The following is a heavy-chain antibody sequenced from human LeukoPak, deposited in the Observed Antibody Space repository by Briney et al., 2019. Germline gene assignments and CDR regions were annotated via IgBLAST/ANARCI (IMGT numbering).Heavy chain of an antibody. V-gene: IGHV4-34*01. CDR3: ARVPVIKGSLPDY. Sequence: PSETLSLTCAVYGGSFSGYYWSWIRQPPGKGLEWIGEINHSGSTNYNPSLKSRVTISVDTSKNQFSPKLSSVTAEDTAVYYCARVPVIKGSLPDYWGQGTLVTVSS. CDR1: GGSFSGYY. D-gene: IGHD3-22*01. CDR2: INHSGST. J-gene: IGHJ4*02.